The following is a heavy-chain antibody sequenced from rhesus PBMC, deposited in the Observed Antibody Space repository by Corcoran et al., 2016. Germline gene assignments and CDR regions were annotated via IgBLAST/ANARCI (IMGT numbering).Heavy chain of an antibody. V-gene: IGHV4S9*01. CDR1: GGSISDSYY. CDR3: ARLAAAGSIFDY. CDR2: IFGSTAST. Sequence: QVQLQESDPGLVKPSETLSLTCAVSGGSISDSYYWNWIRQAPGEGLEWIGNIFGSTASTSYNPFLKSRVTISKDTSKSQFFLKLSSVTAADTAVYYCARLAAAGSIFDYWGQGVLVTVSS. D-gene: IGHD6-31*01. J-gene: IGHJ4*01.